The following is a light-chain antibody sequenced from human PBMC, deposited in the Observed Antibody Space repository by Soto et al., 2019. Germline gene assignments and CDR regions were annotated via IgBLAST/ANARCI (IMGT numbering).Light chain of an antibody. J-gene: IGLJ1*01. Sequence: QSVLPQPPSASGTPGQRVTISCSGSSSNIGSNSVNWYQQLPGTAPKLLIYSDNQRPSGVPDRFSGSKSGTSASLAISGPQSEDEADYYCAAWDDSLNGLYVFGTGTKLTVL. CDR1: SSNIGSNS. CDR3: AAWDDSLNGLYV. V-gene: IGLV1-44*01. CDR2: SDN.